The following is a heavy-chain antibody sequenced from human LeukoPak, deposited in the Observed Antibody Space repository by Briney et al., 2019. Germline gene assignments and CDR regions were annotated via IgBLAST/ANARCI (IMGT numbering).Heavy chain of an antibody. V-gene: IGHV4-59*08. CDR2: MYYGGST. J-gene: IGHJ3*02. D-gene: IGHD2-21*01. Sequence: SETLFLTCTVSGGSISSYYWSWIRQPPGKGLEWIGYMYYGGSTNYNPSLKSRVTISVDTSKNQFSLNLTSVTAADTALYYCARHRLTLWDAFDIWGQGTMVTVSS. CDR1: GGSISSYY. CDR3: ARHRLTLWDAFDI.